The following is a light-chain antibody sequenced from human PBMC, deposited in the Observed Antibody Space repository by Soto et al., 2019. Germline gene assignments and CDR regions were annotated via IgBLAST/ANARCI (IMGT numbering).Light chain of an antibody. Sequence: EIVMTQSPATLSVSPGERATLSCRASQSVSSNLAWYQQKPGRAPRLLIYTASTRATDIPARFSGSGFGTDFTLTISSLQPEDFATYYCQHYNGYPQTFGQGTRLEIK. CDR2: TAS. CDR3: QHYNGYPQT. CDR1: QSVSSN. J-gene: IGKJ5*01. V-gene: IGKV3D-15*01.